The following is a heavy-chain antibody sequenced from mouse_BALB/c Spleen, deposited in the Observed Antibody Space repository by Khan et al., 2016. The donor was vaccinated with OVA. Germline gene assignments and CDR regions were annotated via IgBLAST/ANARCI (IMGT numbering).Heavy chain of an antibody. CDR2: INTYTGEP. V-gene: IGHV9-3-1*01. CDR3: ARPPYFSYAMDN. D-gene: IGHD2-10*01. Sequence: QIQLVQSGPELKKPGETVKISCKASGHTFTNFGMNWVKQAPGKGLKWMGWINTYTGEPTYADDFNGRFAFYLEASASTASLQSNNLTNEDTATYFCARPPYFSYAMDNWGQGTSVTVSS. CDR1: GHTFTNFG. J-gene: IGHJ4*01.